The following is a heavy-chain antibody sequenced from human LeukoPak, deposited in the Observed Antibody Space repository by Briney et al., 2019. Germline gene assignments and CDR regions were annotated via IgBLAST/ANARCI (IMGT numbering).Heavy chain of an antibody. V-gene: IGHV1-69*05. CDR1: GGTFSSYA. J-gene: IGHJ4*02. D-gene: IGHD2-2*01. CDR3: ARGSTSYLDFDY. Sequence: SVKVSCKASGGTFSSYAISWVRQAPGQGLEWMGGIIPIFGTANYAQKFQGRVTITTDESTSTAYMELSSLRSEDTAVYYCARGSTSYLDFDYWGQGTLVTVSS. CDR2: IIPIFGTA.